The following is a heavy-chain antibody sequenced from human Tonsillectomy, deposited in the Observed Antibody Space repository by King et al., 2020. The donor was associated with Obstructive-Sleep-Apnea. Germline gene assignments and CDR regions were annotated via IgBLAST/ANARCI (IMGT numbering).Heavy chain of an antibody. V-gene: IGHV3-23*04. D-gene: IGHD2-2*01. CDR2: ISGSGGST. Sequence: VQLVESGGGLVQPGGSLRLSCAASGFTFSSYAMSWVRQAPGKGLEWVSAISGSGGSTYYADSVKGRFTITRDNSKNTLYLQMNSLGAEETAVYYCANDRRYQPVSDYWGQGTLVTVSS. CDR3: ANDRRYQPVSDY. J-gene: IGHJ4*02. CDR1: GFTFSSYA.